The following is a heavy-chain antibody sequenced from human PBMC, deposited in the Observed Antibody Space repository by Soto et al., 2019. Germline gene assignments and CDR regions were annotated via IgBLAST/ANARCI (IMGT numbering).Heavy chain of an antibody. V-gene: IGHV3-23*01. CDR1: GFTFSSYA. Sequence: TVGSLRLSCAASGFTFSSYAMSWVRQAPGKGLEWVSAISGSGGSTYYADSVKGRFTISRDNSKNTLYLQMNSLRAEDTAVYYCAKGRGCVSGGSCYEYSYYYYGMDVWGQGTTVTVSX. J-gene: IGHJ6*02. D-gene: IGHD2-15*01. CDR3: AKGRGCVSGGSCYEYSYYYYGMDV. CDR2: ISGSGGST.